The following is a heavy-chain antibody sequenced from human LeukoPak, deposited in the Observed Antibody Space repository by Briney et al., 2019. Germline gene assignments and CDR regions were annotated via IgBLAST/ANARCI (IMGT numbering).Heavy chain of an antibody. V-gene: IGHV1-2*02. CDR3: AGPPIAAAGINAFDI. Sequence: ASVKVSCKASGYTFTGYYMHWVRQAPGQGLEWMGWINPNSGGTNYAQKFQGRVTMTRDTSISTAYMELSRLRSDDTAVYYCAGPPIAAAGINAFDIWGQGTMVTVSS. CDR1: GYTFTGYY. D-gene: IGHD6-13*01. CDR2: INPNSGGT. J-gene: IGHJ3*02.